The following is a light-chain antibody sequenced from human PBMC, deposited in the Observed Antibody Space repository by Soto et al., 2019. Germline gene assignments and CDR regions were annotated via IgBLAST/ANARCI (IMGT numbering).Light chain of an antibody. CDR3: QQYKSYPLT. V-gene: IGKV1-16*02. Sequence: DIQMTQSPSSLSASVGDRVTITCRASQDIINYLAWFRQKPGKAPKSLIYAASNLQSGVPSKFSGSGSGTXXXXXXXXXEPEDFATYYCQQYKSYPLTFGGGTTVETK. CDR1: QDIINY. CDR2: AAS. J-gene: IGKJ4*01.